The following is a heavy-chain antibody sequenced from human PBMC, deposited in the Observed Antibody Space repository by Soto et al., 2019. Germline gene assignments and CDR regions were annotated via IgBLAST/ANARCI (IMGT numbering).Heavy chain of an antibody. Sequence: KTSETLSLTCTVSGDFITSSIYYWGWIRQPPAKALEWIGNMYYSGSTYYNPSLKSRLTISADTSKNQFFLKLSSVTAADTAVYYCTRHGSHWGQGILVTVSS. CDR2: MYYSGST. CDR3: TRHGSH. CDR1: GDFITSSIYY. J-gene: IGHJ4*02. V-gene: IGHV4-39*01.